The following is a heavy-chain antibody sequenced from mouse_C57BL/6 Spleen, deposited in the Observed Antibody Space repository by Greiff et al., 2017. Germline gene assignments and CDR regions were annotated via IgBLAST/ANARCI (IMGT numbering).Heavy chain of an antibody. D-gene: IGHD2-1*01. CDR2: IHPSDSVT. Sequence: QVQLQQPGAELVKPGASVKVSCKASGYTFTSYWMHWVKQRPGQGLEWIGRIHPSDSVTNSNQKFKGKATLTVDKSSSTAYMQLSSLTSEDSAVYYCATNYYLYYAMDYWGQGTSVTVSS. J-gene: IGHJ4*01. CDR3: ATNYYLYYAMDY. CDR1: GYTFTSYW. V-gene: IGHV1-74*01.